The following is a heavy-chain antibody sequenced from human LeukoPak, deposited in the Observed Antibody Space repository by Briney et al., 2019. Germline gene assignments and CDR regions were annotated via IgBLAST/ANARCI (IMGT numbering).Heavy chain of an antibody. CDR3: ARGIVVVAANSFWFDP. J-gene: IGHJ5*02. Sequence: SETLSLTCAVYGGSFSGYYWSWIRQPPGKGPEWIGEINHSGSTNYNPSLKSRVTISVDTSKNQFSLKLSSVTAADTAVYYCARGIVVVAANSFWFDPWGQGTLVTVSS. CDR1: GGSFSGYY. D-gene: IGHD2-15*01. V-gene: IGHV4-34*01. CDR2: INHSGST.